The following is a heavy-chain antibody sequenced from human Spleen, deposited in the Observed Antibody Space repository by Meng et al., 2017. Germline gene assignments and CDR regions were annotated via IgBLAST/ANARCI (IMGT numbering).Heavy chain of an antibody. CDR3: ARGTPGRSYSDY. V-gene: IGHV1-18*01. CDR2: LGAHDGDT. CDR1: DYTFTGYG. D-gene: IGHD3-10*01. J-gene: IGHJ4*02. Sequence: QVQPVQSGPEVKKPGASVKVSCKASDYTFTGYGVSWVRQAPGQGLEWMAWLGAHDGDTSHAPKFQGRVTVSADRPTATAYMELRSRRSDDTAVYYCARGTPGRSYSDYWGQGTLVTVSS.